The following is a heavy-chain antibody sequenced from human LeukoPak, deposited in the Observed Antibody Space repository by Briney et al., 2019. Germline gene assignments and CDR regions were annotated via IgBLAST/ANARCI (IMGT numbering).Heavy chain of an antibody. Sequence: GGSLRLSCAASGFTFDDYAMHWVRQAPGKGLEWVSGISWNSGSIGYADSVKGRFTISRDNAKNSLYLQMNSLRAEDTALYYCARDMEDCSSTSCWFDPWGQGTLVTVSS. CDR2: ISWNSGSI. CDR1: GFTFDDYA. J-gene: IGHJ5*02. CDR3: ARDMEDCSSTSCWFDP. D-gene: IGHD2-2*01. V-gene: IGHV3-9*01.